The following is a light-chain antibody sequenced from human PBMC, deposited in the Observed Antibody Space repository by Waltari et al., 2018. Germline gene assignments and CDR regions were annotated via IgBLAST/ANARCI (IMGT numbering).Light chain of an antibody. J-gene: IGLJ1*01. CDR1: SDDVGGYNH. V-gene: IGLV2-14*03. Sequence: QSALTQPASVSGSPGQSVPISCTGTSDDVGGYNHVSWFQQHPGKAPKLMIYDVNNRPSGISNRFSGSKSDNTASLTISGLQAEDEAEYYCSSYTSSGPYVFGSGTKV. CDR3: SSYTSSGPYV. CDR2: DVN.